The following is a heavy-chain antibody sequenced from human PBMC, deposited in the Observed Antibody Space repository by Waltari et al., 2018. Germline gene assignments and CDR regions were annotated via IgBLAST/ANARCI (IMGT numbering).Heavy chain of an antibody. CDR3: AREVYGGNSGWEFDL. Sequence: QVQLRESGPGLVKPSGTLSLTCAVSGASISPTNWWGWVRPPPGKGLEWIGEIYHTGNTNYNPSLKSRVTISVDKSKNHFSLKLTSVAAADTAIYYCAREVYGGNSGWEFDLWGRGTLVTVSS. V-gene: IGHV4-4*02. CDR2: IYHTGNT. J-gene: IGHJ2*01. D-gene: IGHD4-17*01. CDR1: GASISPTNW.